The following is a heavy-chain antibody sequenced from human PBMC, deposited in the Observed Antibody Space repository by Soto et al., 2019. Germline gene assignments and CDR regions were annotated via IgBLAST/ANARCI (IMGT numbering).Heavy chain of an antibody. J-gene: IGHJ6*02. CDR1: GFTFSSYG. Sequence: QVQLVESGGGVVQPGRSLRLSCAASGFTFSSYGMHWVRQAPGKGLEWVAVISYDGSNKYYADSVKGRFTISRDNSKNTLYLQMNSLRAEETAVYYCAKDPGDGYNYDYYYGMDVWGQGTTVTVSS. D-gene: IGHD5-12*01. V-gene: IGHV3-30*18. CDR2: ISYDGSNK. CDR3: AKDPGDGYNYDYYYGMDV.